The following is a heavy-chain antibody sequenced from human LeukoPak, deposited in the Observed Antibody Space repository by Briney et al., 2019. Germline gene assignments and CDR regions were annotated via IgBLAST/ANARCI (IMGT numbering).Heavy chain of an antibody. CDR2: IYYSGST. D-gene: IGHD2-21*02. Sequence: PSETLSLTCTVSGGSISSYYWSWIRQPAGKGLGWIGYIYYSGSTNYNPSLKSRVTISVDTSKNQFSLKLSSVTAADTAVYYCARHLGGDEGWFDPWGQGTLVTVSS. CDR1: GGSISSYY. CDR3: ARHLGGDEGWFDP. J-gene: IGHJ5*02. V-gene: IGHV4-59*08.